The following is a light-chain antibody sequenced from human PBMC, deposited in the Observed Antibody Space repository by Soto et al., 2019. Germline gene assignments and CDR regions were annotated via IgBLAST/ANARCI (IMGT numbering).Light chain of an antibody. CDR1: SSHIGNNY. CDR2: ENN. J-gene: IGLJ2*01. Sequence: QSVLTQPPSASAAPGKKVTLSCSGSSSHIGNNYVSWYQQLPGTSPKLLIYENNKRPSGIPDRFSGSKSGTSATLGITGLQTGDEADYYCGTWDSSLSAVVFGGGTKLTVL. V-gene: IGLV1-51*02. CDR3: GTWDSSLSAVV.